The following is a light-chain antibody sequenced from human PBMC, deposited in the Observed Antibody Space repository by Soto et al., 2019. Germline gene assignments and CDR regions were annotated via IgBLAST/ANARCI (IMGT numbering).Light chain of an antibody. CDR2: ENN. CDR1: SGSIANNY. Sequence: NFMLTQPHSVSESPGKTLSISCTRSSGSIANNYVQWYQQRPGSAPTTVIYENNQRLSGVPDRFSGSTDGSSNSASLTISGLQTGDEATNYSESLNSDFVVSAGGTKRTAL. J-gene: IGLJ2*01. V-gene: IGLV6-57*04. CDR3: ESLNSDFVV.